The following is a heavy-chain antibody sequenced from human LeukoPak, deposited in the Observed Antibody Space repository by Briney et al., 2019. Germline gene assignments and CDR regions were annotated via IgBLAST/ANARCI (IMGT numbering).Heavy chain of an antibody. D-gene: IGHD2-2*01. V-gene: IGHV4-39*07. CDR1: GGSISSSSYY. Sequence: PSETLSLTCTVSGGSISSSSYYWGWIRQPPGKGLEWIGSIYYSGSTYYNPSLKSRVTMSVDTSKNQFSLKLTSVTAADTAVYYCARARIYCSSTSCRQTAIDYWGQGTLVTVSS. J-gene: IGHJ4*02. CDR3: ARARIYCSSTSCRQTAIDY. CDR2: IYYSGST.